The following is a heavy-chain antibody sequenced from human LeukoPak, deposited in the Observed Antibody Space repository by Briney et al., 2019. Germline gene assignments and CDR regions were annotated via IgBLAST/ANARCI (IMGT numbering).Heavy chain of an antibody. CDR3: ARQPLTGLYYYYGMDV. CDR1: GDSISSSY. Sequence: SETLSLTCTVSGDSISSSYCSWIRQPPRKGLEWIGYIYHSVSTSYNPSLKSRVSISGDTPENQFSLKLSSVTAADTAVYYCARQPLTGLYYYYGMDVWGQGTTVTVSS. CDR2: IYHSVST. J-gene: IGHJ6*02. V-gene: IGHV4-59*08.